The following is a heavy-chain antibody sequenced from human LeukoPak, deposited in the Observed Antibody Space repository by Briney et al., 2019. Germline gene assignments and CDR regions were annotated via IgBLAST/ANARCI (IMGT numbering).Heavy chain of an antibody. J-gene: IGHJ4*02. CDR3: ARDSPFGCN. D-gene: IGHD2-15*01. CDR1: GFIFNNYA. CDR2: ISWNSGSI. V-gene: IGHV3-9*01. Sequence: PGGSLRLSCAGSGFIFNNYAMHWVRQPPGKGLEWVSGISWNSGSIDYADSVKGRFTISRDNAKNSLYLQMNNLRAEDTAVYYCARDSPFGCNWGQGTLVTVSS.